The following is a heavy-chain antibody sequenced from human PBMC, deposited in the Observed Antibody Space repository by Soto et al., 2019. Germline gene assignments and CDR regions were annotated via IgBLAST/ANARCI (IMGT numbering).Heavy chain of an antibody. J-gene: IGHJ4*02. V-gene: IGHV1-69*06. CDR2: IIPLFDSA. CDR3: AASTFQFGVSCYFHLDH. CDR1: GDTFSNQA. Sequence: QVHLVQSGTEVKKPGSSVKVSCKTSGDTFSNQAIRWVRQAPGQGLEWMGGIIPLFDSASYAQRSHDRVTITAVKFTNTVYMELRSLTSEDTAVYYCAASTFQFGVSCYFHLDHWCQGTLVTVSS. D-gene: IGHD2-21*01.